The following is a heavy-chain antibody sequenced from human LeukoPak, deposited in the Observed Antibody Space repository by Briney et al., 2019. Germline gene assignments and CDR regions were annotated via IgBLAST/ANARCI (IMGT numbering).Heavy chain of an antibody. CDR2: INPNSGGT. CDR3: ARDYYGSGSYYWFDP. Sequence: ASVKVSCKASGYTFTGYYMHLVRQAPGQGLEWMGWINPNSGGTNYAQKFQGRVTMTRDTSISTAYMELSRLRSDDTAVYYCARDYYGSGSYYWFDPWGEGTLVTVSS. V-gene: IGHV1-2*02. J-gene: IGHJ5*02. CDR1: GYTFTGYY. D-gene: IGHD3-10*01.